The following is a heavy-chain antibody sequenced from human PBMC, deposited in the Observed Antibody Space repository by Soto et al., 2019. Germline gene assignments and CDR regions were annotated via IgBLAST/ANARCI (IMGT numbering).Heavy chain of an antibody. V-gene: IGHV4-59*08. J-gene: IGHJ4*02. CDR3: ARLYGFSGFDY. CDR1: GGSISSYY. Sequence: SDTLSLTCTVSGGSISSYYWSWIRQPPGKGLEWIGYIYYSGSTNYNPSLKSRVTISVDTSKNQFSLKLSSVTAADTAVYYCARLYGFSGFDYWGQGTLVTVS. D-gene: IGHD6-25*01. CDR2: IYYSGST.